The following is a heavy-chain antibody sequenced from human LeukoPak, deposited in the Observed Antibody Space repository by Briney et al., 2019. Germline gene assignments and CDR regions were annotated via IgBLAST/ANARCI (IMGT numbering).Heavy chain of an antibody. V-gene: IGHV1-2*02. CDR1: GYTFTDYY. D-gene: IGHD2-2*01. J-gene: IGHJ4*02. CDR3: ARGRRQGVSTSQLDGH. Sequence: ASVKVSCKASGYTFTDYYMHWVRRAPGQGLEWMGWINPNTGGTSYAQKFQGTVTMTRDTSISTAYMELSSLKSDDTAVYYCARGRRQGVSTSQLDGHWGQGTLVTVSS. CDR2: INPNTGGT.